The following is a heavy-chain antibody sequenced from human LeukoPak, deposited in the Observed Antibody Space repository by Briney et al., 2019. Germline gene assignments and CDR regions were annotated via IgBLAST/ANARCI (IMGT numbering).Heavy chain of an antibody. Sequence: PSQTLSLTCTVSGGSISSGGYYWSWIRQPPGKGLEWIGYIYHSGSTYYNPSLKSRVTISVDTSKNQFSLKLTSVTAADTAVYYCARVSSSWPHYYFDYWGQGTLVTVSS. CDR1: GGSISSGGYY. V-gene: IGHV4-30-2*01. CDR3: ARVSSSWPHYYFDY. J-gene: IGHJ4*02. CDR2: IYHSGST. D-gene: IGHD6-13*01.